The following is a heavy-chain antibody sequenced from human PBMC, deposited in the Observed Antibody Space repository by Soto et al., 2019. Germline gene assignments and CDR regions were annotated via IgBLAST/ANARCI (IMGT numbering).Heavy chain of an antibody. CDR2: MYNSERT. CDR3: AREPLAHSYFDL. V-gene: IGHV4-4*07. CDR1: DGSIGGYY. Sequence: PSETLSLTCTVSDGSIGGYYWSWIRQPAGKGLEWIGRMYNSERTNYNPSLKSRVTMSMDTSKNQFSLRLTSVTAADTAVYFCAREPLAHSYFDLWGQGTLVTVSS. J-gene: IGHJ4*02.